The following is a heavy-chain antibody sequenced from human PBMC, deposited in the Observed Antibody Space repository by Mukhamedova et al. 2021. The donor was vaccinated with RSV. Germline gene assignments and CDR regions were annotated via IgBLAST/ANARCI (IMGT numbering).Heavy chain of an antibody. V-gene: IGHV1-2*02. D-gene: IGHD4-17*01. J-gene: IGHJ4*02. Sequence: GLEWMGWINPNTGGTNYAQEFQGRVTMTRDTSISTAYMELKILRSDDTAVYYCSRVYGDYKSNNFDYWGQGTLVTVSS. CDR2: INPNTGGT. CDR3: SRVYGDYKSNNFDY.